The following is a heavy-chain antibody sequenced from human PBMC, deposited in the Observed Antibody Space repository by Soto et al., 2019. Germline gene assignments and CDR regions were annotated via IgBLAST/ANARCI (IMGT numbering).Heavy chain of an antibody. CDR3: ARSPHILTGYPTYYGMDV. CDR2: IYYSGSA. D-gene: IGHD3-9*01. J-gene: IGHJ6*02. V-gene: IGHV4-31*03. Sequence: QVQLQESGPGLVKPSQTLSLTCTVSGGSINSGDYYWSWIRQHPGKGLEWIGYIYYSGSAYYNPSLHSRVTLSVDTSENQFSLKVTSVTAADTTVYYCARSPHILTGYPTYYGMDVWGQGTTVTVSS. CDR1: GGSINSGDYY.